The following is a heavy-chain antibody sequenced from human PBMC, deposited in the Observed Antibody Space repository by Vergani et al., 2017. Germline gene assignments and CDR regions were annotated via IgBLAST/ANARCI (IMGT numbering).Heavy chain of an antibody. V-gene: IGHV5-51*01. J-gene: IGHJ4*02. CDR3: TRAYTGYDPFDY. D-gene: IGHD5-12*01. CDR2: IYPDDSDT. CDR1: GYIFTTYW. Sequence: EVQLVQSEAEVRKPGESLMISCKGSGYIFTTYWIAWVRQMPGRGLEWMGIIYPDDSDTRYSPSFQGQVTISVDKSISAAYLQWSSLKASDTAIYYCTRAYTGYDPFDYWGQGTLVTVSS.